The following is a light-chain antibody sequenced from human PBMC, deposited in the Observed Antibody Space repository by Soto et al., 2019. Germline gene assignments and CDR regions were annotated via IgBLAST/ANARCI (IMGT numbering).Light chain of an antibody. CDR2: CAF. Sequence: DIVMTQSPDSLAVSLGERATINCKASQSVLVTPDNKNNLAWYQQKPGQPPRLLIYCAFVRESGGPDRFSGSGSATDFTLTISNPRAEDVAVYYSQQYFIAPLTFGAGTKVEIK. J-gene: IGKJ4*01. CDR3: QQYFIAPLT. V-gene: IGKV4-1*01. CDR1: QSVLVTPDNKNN.